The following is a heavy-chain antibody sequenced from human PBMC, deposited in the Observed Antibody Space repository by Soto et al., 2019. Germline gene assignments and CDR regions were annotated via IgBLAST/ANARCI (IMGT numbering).Heavy chain of an antibody. V-gene: IGHV4-4*07. CDR3: VTDWAGTKTLYGLDV. J-gene: IGHJ6*02. CDR1: GGSISSYY. Sequence: SETLSLTCTVSGGSISSYYWSWIRQPAGKGLEWIGRIYTRGSTNYNPSLKSRVTMSVDTSKNQFSLKLSSVTAADTAVYYCVTDWAGTKTLYGLDVWGQGTTVTVSS. CDR2: IYTRGST. D-gene: IGHD6-19*01.